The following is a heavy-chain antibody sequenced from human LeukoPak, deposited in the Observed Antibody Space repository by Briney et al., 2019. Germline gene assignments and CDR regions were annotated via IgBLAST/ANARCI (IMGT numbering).Heavy chain of an antibody. V-gene: IGHV1-8*01. CDR1: GYTFTSYD. CDR2: MNPNSGNT. D-gene: IGHD3-22*01. Sequence: ASVKVSCKASGYTFTSYDINWVRQAPGQGLEGMGWMNPNSGNTGYAQKFQGRVTMTRNTSISTAYMELSSLRSEDTAVYYCARGAGGPTYYYDSSGYSARYFDLWGRGTLVTVSS. CDR3: ARGAGGPTYYYDSSGYSARYFDL. J-gene: IGHJ2*01.